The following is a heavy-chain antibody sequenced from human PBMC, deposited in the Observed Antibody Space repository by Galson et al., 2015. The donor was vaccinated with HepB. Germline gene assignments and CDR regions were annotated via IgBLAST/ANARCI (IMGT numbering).Heavy chain of an antibody. CDR2: IRSKASNYAT. V-gene: IGHV3-73*01. Sequence: LRLSCAASGFTFSGSAIHWVRQTSGKGLEWVGRIRSKASNYATAYTASLKGRFTISRDDSKNTAYLHMRSLRTEDTAVYYCIRLADLSGYSSSWGQGALVTVSS. CDR3: IRLADLSGYSSS. D-gene: IGHD6-13*01. J-gene: IGHJ4*02. CDR1: GFTFSGSA.